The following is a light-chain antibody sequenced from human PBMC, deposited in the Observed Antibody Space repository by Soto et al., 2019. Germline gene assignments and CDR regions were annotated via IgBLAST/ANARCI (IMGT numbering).Light chain of an antibody. V-gene: IGKV1-5*01. Sequence: TLCASVGDRVTITCRASQSIRHYLAWYQQMPGKAPKLLIYGASTLQSGVPSRFSGSGSGTEFTLTISSLQPDDFGTYFCQHHNSYSQTFGQGTKVDI. J-gene: IGKJ1*01. CDR3: QHHNSYSQT. CDR1: QSIRHY. CDR2: GAS.